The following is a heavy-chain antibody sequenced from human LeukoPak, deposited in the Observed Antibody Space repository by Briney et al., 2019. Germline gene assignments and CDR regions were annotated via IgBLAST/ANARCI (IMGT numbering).Heavy chain of an antibody. Sequence: PGGSLKLSCAASGFTFSGSAMHWVRQASGKGLEWVGRIRSKANSYATAYAASVKGRFTISRDDSKNTAYLQMNSLKTEDTAVYYCIRSVVVPAATYYYYYYMDVWGKGTTVTVSS. D-gene: IGHD2-2*01. J-gene: IGHJ6*03. CDR3: IRSVVVPAATYYYYYYMDV. CDR2: IRSKANSYAT. CDR1: GFTFSGSA. V-gene: IGHV3-73*01.